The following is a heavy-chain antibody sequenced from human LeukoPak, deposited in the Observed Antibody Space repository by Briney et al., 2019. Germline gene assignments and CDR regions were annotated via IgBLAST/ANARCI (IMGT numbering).Heavy chain of an antibody. V-gene: IGHV4-39*01. Sequence: SETLSLTCTVSGGSISSSTYHWGWIRQPPGKGLEWIGSIYYSGSTYYNPSLKSRVTRSVDTSKNQFSLKMSSVTAADTGVHYCAANYYGSGSYSYGFDYWGQGTLVTVSS. J-gene: IGHJ4*02. CDR1: GGSISSSTYH. D-gene: IGHD3-10*01. CDR3: AANYYGSGSYSYGFDY. CDR2: IYYSGST.